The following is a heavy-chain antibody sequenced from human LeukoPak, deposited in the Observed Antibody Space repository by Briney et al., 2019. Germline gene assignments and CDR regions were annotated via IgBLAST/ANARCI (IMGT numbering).Heavy chain of an antibody. D-gene: IGHD3-10*01. J-gene: IGHJ6*03. CDR2: IHYSGST. CDR1: GGSISNYY. Sequence: SETLSLTCSVSGGSISNYYWSWIRQPPGKGLEWIGYIHYSGSTNYNRSLKSRVTISVDTSKNQFSLKLSSVTAADTAVYYCARVEEGYGSGRRENYYYYYMDVWGKGTTVTISS. V-gene: IGHV4-59*01. CDR3: ARVEEGYGSGRRENYYYYYMDV.